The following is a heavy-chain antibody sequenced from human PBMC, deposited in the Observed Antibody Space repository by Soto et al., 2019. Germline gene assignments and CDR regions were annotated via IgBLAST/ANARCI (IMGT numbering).Heavy chain of an antibody. D-gene: IGHD2-8*01. Sequence: SVKVSCKASGDTFSSYSFSWVRQAPGQGLEWMGRITPIFGTADYGQKLQGRVTITADKSSSTVYMELSSLRSEDTAVYYCARDLATGMINGHWFGRWGQGTLVTVSS. J-gene: IGHJ5*02. CDR2: ITPIFGTA. V-gene: IGHV1-69*06. CDR1: GDTFSSYS. CDR3: ARDLATGMINGHWFGR.